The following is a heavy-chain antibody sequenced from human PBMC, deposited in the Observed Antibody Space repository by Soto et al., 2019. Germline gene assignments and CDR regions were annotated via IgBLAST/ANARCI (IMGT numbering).Heavy chain of an antibody. CDR2: IDPSGDNT. CDR3: AKGEEWELSWHYNYYGMDV. Sequence: ASLNVSCQAYGYTFTNYFLHWVRPAPEQGLEGVGIIDPSGDNTGYAQKCKGRITMTKKTLYLQMNSLRAEDTAVYYCAKGEEWELSWHYNYYGMDVWGKGTTVTVSS. D-gene: IGHD1-26*01. CDR1: GYTFTNYF. J-gene: IGHJ6*04. V-gene: IGHV1-46*01.